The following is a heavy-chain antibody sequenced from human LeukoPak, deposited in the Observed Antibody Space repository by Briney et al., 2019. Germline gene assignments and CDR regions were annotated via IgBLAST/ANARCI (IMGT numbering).Heavy chain of an antibody. Sequence: GASVKVSCKASGYTFTSYYMHWVRQAPGQGLEWMGIINPSGGSTSFAQKFQGRVTMTRDTSTSTVYMELSSLRSEDTAVYYCARGHVLGVRFLCGSCYPPDYWGQGTLVTVSS. CDR3: ARGHVLGVRFLCGSCYPPDY. CDR2: INPSGGST. D-gene: IGHD2-15*01. J-gene: IGHJ4*02. V-gene: IGHV1-46*01. CDR1: GYTFTSYY.